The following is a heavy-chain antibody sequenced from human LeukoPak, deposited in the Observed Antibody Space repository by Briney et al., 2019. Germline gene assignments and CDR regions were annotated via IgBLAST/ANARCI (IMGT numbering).Heavy chain of an antibody. V-gene: IGHV4-34*01. CDR2: INHSGST. Sequence: PSETLSLTCAVYGGSFSGYYCSWIRQPPGKGLEWLGEINHSGSTNYNPSLKSRVTISVDTSKNQFSLKLSSVTAADTAVYYCARHGGYFDWLLYYYFDYWGQGTLVTVSS. CDR1: GGSFSGYY. J-gene: IGHJ4*02. D-gene: IGHD3-9*01. CDR3: ARHGGYFDWLLYYYFDY.